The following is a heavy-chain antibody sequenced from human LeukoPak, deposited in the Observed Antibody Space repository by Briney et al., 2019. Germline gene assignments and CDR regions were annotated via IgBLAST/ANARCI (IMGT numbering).Heavy chain of an antibody. J-gene: IGHJ3*02. CDR3: AKYSSGWPYDAFDI. Sequence: SVKVSCKASGGTFSSYAISWVRQAPGQGLEWMGGIVPIFGTANYAQKFQGRVTITADKSTSTAYMELSSLRSEDTAVYYCAKYSSGWPYDAFDIWGQGTMVTVSS. D-gene: IGHD6-19*01. V-gene: IGHV1-69*06. CDR1: GGTFSSYA. CDR2: IVPIFGTA.